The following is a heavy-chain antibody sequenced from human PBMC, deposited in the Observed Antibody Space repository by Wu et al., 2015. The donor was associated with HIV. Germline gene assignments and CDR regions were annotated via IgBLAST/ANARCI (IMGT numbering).Heavy chain of an antibody. D-gene: IGHD5-12*01. CDR2: IIPVFGTT. CDR3: TRDVLHGYDRGDY. CDR1: GGTFTTYV. J-gene: IGHJ4*02. Sequence: QVQLVQSGAEVKNPGSSVKVSCKASGGTFTTYVISWVRQAPGQGLEWMGRIIPVFGTTNYAQKFQGRVTITTDESTSTVYMDLSSLRSEDTAIYFCTRDVLHGYDRGDYWGQGTRVTVSS. V-gene: IGHV1-69*05.